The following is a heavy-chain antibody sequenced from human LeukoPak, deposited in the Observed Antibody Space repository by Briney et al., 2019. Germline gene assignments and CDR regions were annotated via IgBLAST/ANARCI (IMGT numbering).Heavy chain of an antibody. J-gene: IGHJ4*02. CDR2: IYYSGNT. V-gene: IGHV4-59*01. CDR1: GDSFSSYY. Sequence: PSETLSLTCSVSGDSFSSYYWSWIRQPPGKGLECIGYIYYSGNTKYNPSLNSRVTISVDTSKNQFSLKLSSVTAADTAVYYCARVADGYWGQGILVTVSS. D-gene: IGHD5-24*01. CDR3: ARVADGY.